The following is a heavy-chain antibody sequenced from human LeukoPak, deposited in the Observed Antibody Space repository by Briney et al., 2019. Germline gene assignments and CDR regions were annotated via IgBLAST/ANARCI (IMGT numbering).Heavy chain of an antibody. CDR1: GYTFTSYY. V-gene: IGHV1-46*01. Sequence: ASVKVSCKASGYTFTSYYMHWVRRVPGQGLEWMGIINPSGARTIYAQKFQGRVTMTRDTSTSTVYMELSSLRSEDTAVYCCARGQDTAMAYVRGSFDYWGQGTLVTVSS. CDR3: ARGQDTAMAYVRGSFDY. J-gene: IGHJ4*02. D-gene: IGHD5-18*01. CDR2: INPSGART.